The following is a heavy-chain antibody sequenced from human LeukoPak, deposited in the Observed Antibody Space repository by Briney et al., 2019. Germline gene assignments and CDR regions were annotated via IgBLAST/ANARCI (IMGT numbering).Heavy chain of an antibody. D-gene: IGHD3-10*01. V-gene: IGHV3-7*03. Sequence: GGSLRLSCAASGFILSSYWMSWVRQAPGKGLEWVANIKQDGSEKYYVDSVKGRFTISRDNAKNSLYLQMNSLRAVDTAVYYCARLLYYGSGSYFIFFDYWGQGTLVTVSS. CDR1: GFILSSYW. CDR2: IKQDGSEK. J-gene: IGHJ4*02. CDR3: ARLLYYGSGSYFIFFDY.